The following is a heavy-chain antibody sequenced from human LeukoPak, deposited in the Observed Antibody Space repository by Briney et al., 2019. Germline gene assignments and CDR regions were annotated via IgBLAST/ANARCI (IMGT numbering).Heavy chain of an antibody. D-gene: IGHD1-26*01. CDR1: GFTFSSYA. CDR3: AKDEEPPLYYGMDV. V-gene: IGHV3-23*01. J-gene: IGHJ6*02. Sequence: GGSLRLSCAASGFTFSSYAMSWVRQAPGKGLEWVSAISGSGGSTYYADSVKGRFTISRDNSKNTLYLQMNSLRAEDTAVYYCAKDEEPPLYYGMDVWGQGTTVTVSS. CDR2: ISGSGGST.